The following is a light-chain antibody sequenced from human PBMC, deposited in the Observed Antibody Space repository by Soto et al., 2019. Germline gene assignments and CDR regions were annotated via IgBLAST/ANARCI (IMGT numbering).Light chain of an antibody. V-gene: IGLV2-8*01. Sequence: QSALTQPPSASGSPGQSVTISCTGTSSDVGDYNYVSWYQHHLGEAPKLMIYEVSKRPSGVPDRFSGSKSGNTASLTVSGLQAEDEADYYCSSYAGSNNFGVFGGGTKVTVL. CDR3: SSYAGSNNFGV. J-gene: IGLJ3*02. CDR2: EVS. CDR1: SSDVGDYNY.